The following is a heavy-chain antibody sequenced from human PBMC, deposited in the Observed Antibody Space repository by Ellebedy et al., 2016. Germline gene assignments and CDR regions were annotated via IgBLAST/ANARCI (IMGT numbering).Heavy chain of an antibody. D-gene: IGHD2-21*01. CDR1: GFTFSSYA. Sequence: GESLKISXAASGFTFSSYAMSWVRQAPGKGLEWVSGISGSGGSTYYADSVKGRFTISRDNSKNTLYLQMNSLRAEDTAVYYCAKALGSGGDYDYWGQGTLVTVSS. V-gene: IGHV3-23*01. J-gene: IGHJ4*02. CDR2: ISGSGGST. CDR3: AKALGSGGDYDY.